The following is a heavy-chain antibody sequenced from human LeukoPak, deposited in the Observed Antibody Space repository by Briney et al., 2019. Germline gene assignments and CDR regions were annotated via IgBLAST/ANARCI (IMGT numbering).Heavy chain of an antibody. CDR2: IIPIFGTA. CDR3: AHSPGPCIGRYCSSNYYMDV. D-gene: IGHD2-2*01. J-gene: IGHJ6*03. Sequence: ASVKVSCKASGGTFSSYAINWVRQAPGQGLEWMGGIIPIFGTANYAQKFQGRVTITTDESTSTAYMELSRLRSEDTAVYYCAHSPGPCIGRYCSSNYYMDVWGKGTTVTVSS. V-gene: IGHV1-69*05. CDR1: GGTFSSYA.